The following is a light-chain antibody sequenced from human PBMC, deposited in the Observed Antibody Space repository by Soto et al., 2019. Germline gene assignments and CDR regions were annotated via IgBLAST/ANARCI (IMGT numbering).Light chain of an antibody. Sequence: QSVLTQSPSASASLGASVKLTCTLSSGHSNYAIAWHQQQSEKGPRYLMKLNSDGSHSKGDGIPDRFSGSSSGAERSLTISSPQSEDEADYYCQTWGSGIVVFGGGTKLTVL. CDR1: SGHSNYA. J-gene: IGLJ2*01. V-gene: IGLV4-69*01. CDR2: LNSDGSH. CDR3: QTWGSGIVV.